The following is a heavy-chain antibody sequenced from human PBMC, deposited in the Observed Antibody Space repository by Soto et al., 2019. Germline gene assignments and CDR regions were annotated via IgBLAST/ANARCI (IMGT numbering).Heavy chain of an antibody. D-gene: IGHD5-18*01. V-gene: IGHV4-39*01. J-gene: IGHJ4*02. Sequence: QLQLQESGPGLVKPSETLSLTCTVSGGSISSSSYYWGWIRQPPGTGLEWIGSIYYSGSTYYNPSLKSRVTISIDTSKNQFSLKLSSVTAADTAVYYCARHEAGYSSPTYYFDYWGRGTLVTVSS. CDR3: ARHEAGYSSPTYYFDY. CDR1: GGSISSSSYY. CDR2: IYYSGST.